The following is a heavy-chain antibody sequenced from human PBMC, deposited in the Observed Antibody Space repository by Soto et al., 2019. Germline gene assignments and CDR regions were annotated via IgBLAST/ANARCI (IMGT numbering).Heavy chain of an antibody. J-gene: IGHJ6*02. CDR3: ARNFAVVTADAYGMDV. V-gene: IGHV4-4*02. CDR2: IYHSGST. D-gene: IGHD2-21*02. CDR1: GGSISSSNW. Sequence: QVQLQESGPGLVKPSGTLSLTCAVSGGSISSSNWWSWVRQPPGKGLEWIGEIYHSGSTNYNPSLESRVTISVDKSKNQFSLKLSSVTAADTAVYYCARNFAVVTADAYGMDVWGQGTTVTVSS.